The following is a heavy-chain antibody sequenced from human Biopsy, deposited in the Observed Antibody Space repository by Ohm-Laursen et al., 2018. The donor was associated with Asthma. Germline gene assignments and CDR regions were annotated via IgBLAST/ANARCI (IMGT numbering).Heavy chain of an antibody. Sequence: SLRLSCAASGFTFRSYAMHWVRQAPGKGLEWVAVGGSYYDGGLKYYADSVNGRFTVSRDDSKNTLYLQMNSLRPDDTAVYYCARHRGYCTGGSCYPDFDYWGQGTLVTVSS. D-gene: IGHD2-15*01. CDR3: ARHRGYCTGGSCYPDFDY. J-gene: IGHJ4*02. CDR1: GFTFRSYA. CDR2: GGSYYDGGLK. V-gene: IGHV3-30-3*01.